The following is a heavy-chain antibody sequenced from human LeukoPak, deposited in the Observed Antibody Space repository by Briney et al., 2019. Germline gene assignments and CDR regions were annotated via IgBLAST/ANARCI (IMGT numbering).Heavy chain of an antibody. J-gene: IGHJ5*02. V-gene: IGHV3-30-3*01. CDR3: ARGRGRGEPYCSGGSCYSGSWFDP. CDR2: ISYDGSNK. Sequence: GGSLRLSCAASGFTFSSYAMHWVRQAPGKGLEWVAVISYDGSNKYYADSVKGRFTISRDNSKNTLYLQMNSLRAEDTAVYYCARGRGRGEPYCSGGSCYSGSWFDPWGQGTLVTVSS. CDR1: GFTFSSYA. D-gene: IGHD2-15*01.